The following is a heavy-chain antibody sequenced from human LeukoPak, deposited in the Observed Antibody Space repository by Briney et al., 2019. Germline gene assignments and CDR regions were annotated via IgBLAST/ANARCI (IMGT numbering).Heavy chain of an antibody. CDR3: ARAVRPRVSTPYGN. Sequence: PSETLSLTCAVYGGSFSGYYWSWIRQPPGKGLEWIGEINHSGSTNYNPSLKSRVTISVDTSKNQFSLKLSSVTAADTAVYYCARAVRPRVSTPYGNWGQGTLVTVSS. CDR2: INHSGST. D-gene: IGHD1-14*01. V-gene: IGHV4-34*01. CDR1: GGSFSGYY. J-gene: IGHJ4*02.